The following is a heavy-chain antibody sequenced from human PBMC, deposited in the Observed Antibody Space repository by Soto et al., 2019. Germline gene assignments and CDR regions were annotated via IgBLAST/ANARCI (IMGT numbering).Heavy chain of an antibody. CDR2: IYHSGST. Sequence: QVQLQESGPGLVKPSGTLSLTCAVSSGSISSSNWWSWVRQPPGKGLEWIGEIYHSGSTNYNPPLKSRVTISVDKSKNQFSLKRTSVAAADTAGYYCAKGQLVVAATRHRYFDHRFHGTLVTVSS. CDR1: SGSISSSNW. CDR3: AKGQLVVAATRHRYFDH. V-gene: IGHV4-4*02. D-gene: IGHD2-15*01. J-gene: IGHJ4*01.